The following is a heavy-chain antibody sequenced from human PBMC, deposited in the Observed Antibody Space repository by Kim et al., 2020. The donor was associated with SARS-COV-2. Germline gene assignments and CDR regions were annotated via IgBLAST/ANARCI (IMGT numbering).Heavy chain of an antibody. D-gene: IGHD3-16*02. Sequence: TYYADSVKGRFTISRDNSKNTLYLQMNSLRAEDTAVYYCAKDIGLSNFDYWGQGTLVTVSS. J-gene: IGHJ4*02. V-gene: IGHV3-23*01. CDR3: AKDIGLSNFDY. CDR2: T.